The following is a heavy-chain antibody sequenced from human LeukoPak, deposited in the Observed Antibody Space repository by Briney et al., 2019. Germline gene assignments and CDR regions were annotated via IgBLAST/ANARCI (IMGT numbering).Heavy chain of an antibody. D-gene: IGHD5-24*01. J-gene: IGHJ3*02. CDR1: GYSFTSYW. CDR3: ARARRDGYNLDAFDI. V-gene: IGHV5-51*01. CDR2: IYPGDSDT. Sequence: GESLKISCKGSGYSFTSYWIGWVRQMPGEGLEWMGIIYPGDSDTRYSPSFQGQVTISADKSISTAYLQWSSLKASDTAMYYCARARRDGYNLDAFDIWGQGTMVTVSS.